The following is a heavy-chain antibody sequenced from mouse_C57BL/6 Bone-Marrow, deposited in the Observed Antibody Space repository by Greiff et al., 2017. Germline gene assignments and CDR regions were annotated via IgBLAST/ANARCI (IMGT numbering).Heavy chain of an antibody. J-gene: IGHJ1*03. CDR2: INPGSGGT. D-gene: IGHD2-4*01. Sequence: QVQLQQSGAELVRPGTSVKVSCKASGYAFTNYLIEWVKQRPGQGLEWIGVINPGSGGTNYNEKFKGKATLTADKSSSTAYMELRSLTSEDSAVYFCARLGIYYDYDVLWYFDVWGTGTTVTVSS. V-gene: IGHV1-54*01. CDR1: GYAFTNYL. CDR3: ARLGIYYDYDVLWYFDV.